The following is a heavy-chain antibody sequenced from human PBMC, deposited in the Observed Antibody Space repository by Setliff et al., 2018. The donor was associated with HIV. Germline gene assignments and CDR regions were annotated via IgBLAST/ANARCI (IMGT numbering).Heavy chain of an antibody. CDR3: ARDSTGWGSGNYDY. V-gene: IGHV4-61*09. CDR2: IYTSGST. D-gene: IGHD3-10*01. Sequence: SETLSLTCAVSGYSISSGFYWGWIRQPAGKGLEWIGHIYTSGSTNYNPSLKSRVTISVDTSKNQFSLKLSSVTAADTAVYYCARDSTGWGSGNYDYWGQGTLVTVSS. J-gene: IGHJ4*02. CDR1: GYSISSGFY.